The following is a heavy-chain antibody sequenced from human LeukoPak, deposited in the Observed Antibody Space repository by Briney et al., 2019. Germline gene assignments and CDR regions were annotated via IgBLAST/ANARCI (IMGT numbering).Heavy chain of an antibody. J-gene: IGHJ4*02. CDR3: ARDSIQLWYRDYFDY. Sequence: SETLSLTCTVSGGSISSGGYYWSWIRQHPGKGLEWIGYIYYSGSTYYNPSLKSRVTISVDTSKNQFSLKLSSVTAADTAVYYCARDSIQLWYRDYFDYWGQGTLVTVSS. CDR2: IYYSGST. D-gene: IGHD5-18*01. CDR1: GGSISSGGYY. V-gene: IGHV4-31*03.